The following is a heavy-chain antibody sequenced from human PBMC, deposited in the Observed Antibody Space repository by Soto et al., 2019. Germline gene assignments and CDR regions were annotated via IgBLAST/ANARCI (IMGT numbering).Heavy chain of an antibody. CDR3: ARLPGGSYGYYYYGMDV. J-gene: IGHJ6*02. V-gene: IGHV3-30-3*01. Sequence: AGGSLRLSCAASGFTFSSYAMHWVRQAPGKGLEWVAVISYDGSNKYYADSVKGRFTISRDNSKNTLYLQMNSLRAEDTAVYYCARLPGGSYGYYYYGMDVWGQGTTVTVSS. CDR2: ISYDGSNK. CDR1: GFTFSSYA. D-gene: IGHD5-18*01.